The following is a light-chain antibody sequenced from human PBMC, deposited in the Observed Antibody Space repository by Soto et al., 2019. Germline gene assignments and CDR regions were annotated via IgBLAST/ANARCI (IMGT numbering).Light chain of an antibody. CDR2: DVS. CDR1: RSDGVCYNH. Sequence: SSLTQTASVSGSSGQSITLFWHGNRSDGVCYNHLSWYQQQPSKAPIFIIYDVSNRPSGVSIRCSGCKSGNPAFLTISGLQAEYEDDYYGCSYTTSNTRQIDFGAGTKVPFL. J-gene: IGLJ1*01. V-gene: IGLV2-14*01. CDR3: CSYTTSNTRQID.